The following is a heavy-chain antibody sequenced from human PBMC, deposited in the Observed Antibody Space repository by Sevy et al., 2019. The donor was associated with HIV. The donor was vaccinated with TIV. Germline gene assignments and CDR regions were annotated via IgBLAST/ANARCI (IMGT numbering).Heavy chain of an antibody. J-gene: IGHJ4*02. CDR1: GFTFSKYS. V-gene: IGHV4-59*08. CDR3: AGENAWGRGYS. Sequence: LRLSCAASGFTFSKYSMSWVRQPPGKGLEWIANIYYNGHINYNPSLKSRVTLSLDTSKNQFSLRLSSVTAADTAMYYCAGENAWGRGYSWGQGTLVTVSS. CDR2: IYYNGHI. D-gene: IGHD1-26*01.